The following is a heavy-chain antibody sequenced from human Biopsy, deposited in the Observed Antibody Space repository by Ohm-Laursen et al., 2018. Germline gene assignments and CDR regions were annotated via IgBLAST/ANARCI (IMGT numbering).Heavy chain of an antibody. Sequence: SLRLSCSASGSTFTSYAISWVCQAPGPGLAWVSTINSCGGSTSYADSVKGRFTTSRDNSKNTLYLQMNSLRAEDTAVYYCAKEEPPQGYDFWSGHYYYFDYWGQGTLVTVSS. V-gene: IGHV3-23*01. CDR2: INSCGGST. D-gene: IGHD3-3*01. J-gene: IGHJ4*03. CDR3: AKEEPPQGYDFWSGHYYYFDY. CDR1: GSTFTSYA.